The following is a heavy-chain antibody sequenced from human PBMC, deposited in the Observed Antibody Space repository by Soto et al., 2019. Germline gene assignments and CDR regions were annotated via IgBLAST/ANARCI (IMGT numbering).Heavy chain of an antibody. CDR3: ARDYYDSSGYPSPIDY. CDR2: ISAYNGNT. D-gene: IGHD3-22*01. CDR1: GYTFTSYG. J-gene: IGHJ4*02. V-gene: IGHV1-18*01. Sequence: GASVKVSCKASGYTFTSYGISWVRQAPGQGLEWMGWISAYNGNTNYAQKLQGRVTMTTDTSTSTAYMELRSLRSDDTAVYYCARDYYDSSGYPSPIDYWGQGTLVTVSS.